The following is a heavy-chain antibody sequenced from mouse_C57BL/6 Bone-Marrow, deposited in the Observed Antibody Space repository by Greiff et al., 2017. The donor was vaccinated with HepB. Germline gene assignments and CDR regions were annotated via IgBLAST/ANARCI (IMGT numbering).Heavy chain of an antibody. CDR1: GYTFTSYW. D-gene: IGHD2-1*01. J-gene: IGHJ1*03. Sequence: VQLQQPGAELVKPGASVKMSCKASGYTFTSYWITWVKQRPGQGLEWIGDIYPGSGSTNYNEKFKSKATLTVDTSSSTAYMQLSSLTSEDSAVYYCARGDYGNYNGYFDVWGTGTTVTVSS. V-gene: IGHV1-55*01. CDR3: ARGDYGNYNGYFDV. CDR2: IYPGSGST.